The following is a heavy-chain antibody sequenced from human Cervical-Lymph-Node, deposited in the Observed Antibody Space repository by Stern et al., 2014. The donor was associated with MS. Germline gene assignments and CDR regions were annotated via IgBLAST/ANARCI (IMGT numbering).Heavy chain of an antibody. CDR2: IWFDGSNQ. CDR1: GITLSDYG. V-gene: IGHV3-33*01. D-gene: IGHD4-17*01. J-gene: IGHJ4*02. Sequence: VQLVESGGGVVQPGRSLRLSCAASGITLSDYGMHWVRQAPGKGLEWVAAIWFDGSNQYYSDSVKGRFTISRDISKNTLYLQMTSLRAADTAVYYCARSGRKVTNFYLDYWGQGALVTVSS. CDR3: ARSGRKVTNFYLDY.